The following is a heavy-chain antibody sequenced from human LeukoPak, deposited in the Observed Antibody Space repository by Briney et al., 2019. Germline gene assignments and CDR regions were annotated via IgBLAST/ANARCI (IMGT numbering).Heavy chain of an antibody. CDR3: ARDLRGSYYFDY. V-gene: IGHV4-31*03. J-gene: IGHJ4*02. CDR1: GGSITSDNYY. D-gene: IGHD3-16*01. Sequence: SETLSLTCSVSGGSITSDNYYWSWVRQHPGKGLEWIAYIYYSGSTYYNPSLKSRVTMSVDTSNYQFSLRLSSVTAADTAVYYCARDLRGSYYFDYWGQGTLVSVPS. CDR2: IYYSGST.